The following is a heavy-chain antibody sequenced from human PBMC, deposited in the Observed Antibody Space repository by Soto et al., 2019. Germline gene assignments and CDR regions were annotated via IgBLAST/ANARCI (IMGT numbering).Heavy chain of an antibody. CDR2: ITPNSGYT. D-gene: IGHD3-9*01. V-gene: IGHV1-18*01. CDR1: GYKFSSYA. J-gene: IGHJ5*02. CDR3: ATSYDTGFDP. Sequence: QLQLMQSGGEARNPGASVKVSCEASGYKFSSYAISWLRQAPGQGLEWMGLITPNSGYTNYAQKFQGILVLTPDIPSSTAYMELTSLTYDDTAMYYCATSYDTGFDPWGQGTLVSVS.